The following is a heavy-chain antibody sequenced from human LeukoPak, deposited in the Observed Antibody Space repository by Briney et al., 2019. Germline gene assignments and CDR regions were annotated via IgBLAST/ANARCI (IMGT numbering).Heavy chain of an antibody. D-gene: IGHD3-10*01. CDR1: GFTFSSYA. Sequence: GGSLRLSCAASGFTFSSYAMSWVRQAPGKGLKWVSAISGSGGSTYYADSVKGRFTISRDNSKNTLYLQMNSLRAEDTAVYYCAKGVPLLWFGELNDWGQGTLVTVSS. V-gene: IGHV3-23*01. J-gene: IGHJ4*02. CDR3: AKGVPLLWFGELND. CDR2: ISGSGGST.